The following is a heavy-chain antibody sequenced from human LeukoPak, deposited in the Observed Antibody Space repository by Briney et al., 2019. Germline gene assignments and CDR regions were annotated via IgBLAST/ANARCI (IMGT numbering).Heavy chain of an antibody. CDR3: ASADGYKIDY. D-gene: IGHD5-24*01. J-gene: IGHJ4*02. CDR2: IYYGGST. V-gene: IGHV4-39*01. CDR1: GDSISGSSYY. Sequence: PSETLSLTCTVSGDSISGSSYYWGWIRQPPGKGLEWIGNIYYGGSTYYNPSLKSRVSISVDTSNNRFSLKVSSVTAADTAVYYCASADGYKIDYWGQGTLVTVSS.